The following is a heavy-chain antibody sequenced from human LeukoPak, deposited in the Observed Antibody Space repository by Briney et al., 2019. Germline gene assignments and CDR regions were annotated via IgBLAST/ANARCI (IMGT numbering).Heavy chain of an antibody. D-gene: IGHD3-16*01. CDR3: ARGRLPYPTYYYYYMDV. CDR1: GGSFSGYY. CDR2: INHSGST. Sequence: SETPSLTCAVYGGSFSGYYWSWIRQPPGKGLEWIGEINHSGSTNYNPSLKSRVTISVDTSKNQFSLKLSSVTAADTAVYYCARGRLPYPTYYYYYMDVWGKGTTVTVSS. V-gene: IGHV4-34*01. J-gene: IGHJ6*03.